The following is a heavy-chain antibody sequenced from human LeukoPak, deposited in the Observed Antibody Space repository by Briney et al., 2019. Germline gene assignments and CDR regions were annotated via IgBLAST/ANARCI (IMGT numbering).Heavy chain of an antibody. D-gene: IGHD3-10*02. V-gene: IGHV3-33*01. Sequence: GGSLRLSCAASGFTFGSYGMHWVRQAPGKGLEWVAVIWYDGSNKYYADSVKGRFTISRDNSKNTLYLQMNSLRAEDTAVYYCARVHMPYQQMFGWFDPWGQGTLVTVSS. CDR3: ARVHMPYQQMFGWFDP. J-gene: IGHJ5*02. CDR1: GFTFGSYG. CDR2: IWYDGSNK.